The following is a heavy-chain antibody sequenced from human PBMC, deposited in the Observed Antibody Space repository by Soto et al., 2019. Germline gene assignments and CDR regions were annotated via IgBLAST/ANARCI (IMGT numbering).Heavy chain of an antibody. CDR2: IYYSGST. V-gene: IGHV4-30-4*01. J-gene: IGHJ4*02. CDR3: ASRDQRTSVDY. CDR1: GGSISSGDYY. Sequence: SETLSLTCTVSGGSISSGDYYWSWIRQPPGKGLEYIGYIYYSGSTNYNPSLKSRVTISLNKSENQFSLKVTSLTAADTAVYYCASRDQRTSVDYWGQGTLVTVSS. D-gene: IGHD1-7*01.